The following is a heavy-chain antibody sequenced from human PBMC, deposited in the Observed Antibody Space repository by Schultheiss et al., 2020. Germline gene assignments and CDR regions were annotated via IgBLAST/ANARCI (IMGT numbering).Heavy chain of an antibody. CDR3: ARERRDDYVWGSPPDGMDV. V-gene: IGHV4-59*01. D-gene: IGHD3-16*01. J-gene: IGHJ6*01. CDR2: IYYSGGT. CDR1: GGSISSYY. Sequence: SETLSLTCTVSGGSISSYYWSWIRQPPGKGLEWIGYIYYSGGTKYNPSVKSRVTISLDTSKSQFSLKLNSVTAADTAVYYCARERRDDYVWGSPPDGMDVWGQGNTGTVSS.